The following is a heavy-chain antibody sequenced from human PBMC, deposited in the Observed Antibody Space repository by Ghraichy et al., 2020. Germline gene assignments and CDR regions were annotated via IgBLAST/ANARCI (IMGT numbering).Heavy chain of an antibody. CDR1: GFTFSSYS. CDR3: ARECYGGNSWVEAFDI. CDR2: ISRSDSTI. V-gene: IGHV3-48*02. Sequence: GGSLRLSCAASGFTFSSYSMNWVRQAPGKGLEWLSYISRSDSTIYYADSVKGRFTISRDNAKNSLYLQMNSLRDEDTAVYYCARECYGGNSWVEAFDIWGQGTMVTVSS. J-gene: IGHJ3*02. D-gene: IGHD4-23*01.